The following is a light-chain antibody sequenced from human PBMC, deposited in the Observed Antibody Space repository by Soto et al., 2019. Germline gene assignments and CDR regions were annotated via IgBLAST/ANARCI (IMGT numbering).Light chain of an antibody. CDR3: QQYNSYSPT. CDR1: QSVGSS. CDR2: GAS. J-gene: IGKJ1*01. Sequence: EFVLTQSPATLSLSPGERATLSCRASQSVGSSLAWYQQRPGQAPRLLIYGASSRATGIPDRFSGSGSGTDFTLTISRLEPDDFATYYCQQYNSYSPTFGQGTKVDIK. V-gene: IGKV3-20*01.